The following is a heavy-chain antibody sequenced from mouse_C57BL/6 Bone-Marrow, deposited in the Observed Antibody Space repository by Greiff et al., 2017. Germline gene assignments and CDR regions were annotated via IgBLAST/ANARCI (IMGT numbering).Heavy chain of an antibody. Sequence: EVKLQESGPGLVKPSQSLSLTCSVTGYSITSGYYWNWIRQFPGNKLEWMGYINYDGSNNYNPSLKNRISITHDTSNNQFFLKLNSLTTEDTATSYCARRPYWGQGTLVTVSA. CDR3: ARRPY. V-gene: IGHV3-6*01. CDR1: GYSITSGYY. J-gene: IGHJ3*01. CDR2: INYDGSN.